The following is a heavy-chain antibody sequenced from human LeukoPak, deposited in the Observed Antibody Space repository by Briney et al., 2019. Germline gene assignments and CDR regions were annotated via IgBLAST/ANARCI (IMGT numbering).Heavy chain of an antibody. Sequence: PGGSLRLSCAASGFPFSNHAMSWVRQPPGKGLEWVAAISNGNTYYADSVRGRFAISRDASKNMVYLQMSSLRDEDTALYYCVREAGYCASVCLKSNWFDPWGQGTQVTVSS. D-gene: IGHD2-15*01. CDR1: GFPFSNHA. J-gene: IGHJ5*02. CDR2: ISNGNT. V-gene: IGHV3-23*01. CDR3: VREAGYCASVCLKSNWFDP.